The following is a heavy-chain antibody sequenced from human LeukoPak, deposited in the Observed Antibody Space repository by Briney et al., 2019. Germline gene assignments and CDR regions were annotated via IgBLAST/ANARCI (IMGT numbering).Heavy chain of an antibody. J-gene: IGHJ3*02. CDR3: VRVQADGHSDI. D-gene: IGHD5-24*01. CDR2: IYYRGST. Sequence: SETLSLTCTVSGGSISNYHWSWIRQPPGKGLGWIGYIYYRGSTKYNPSHESRVTISVDMSKNQFSLKLNSVTAADTAVYYCVRVQADGHSDIWGQGTMVTVSS. V-gene: IGHV4-59*01. CDR1: GGSISNYH.